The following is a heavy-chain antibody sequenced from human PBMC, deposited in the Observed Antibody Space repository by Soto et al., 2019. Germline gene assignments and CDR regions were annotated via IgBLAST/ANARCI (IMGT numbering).Heavy chain of an antibody. CDR3: ASEDPSDIVLIKNTVTPEY. CDR2: INHSGST. D-gene: IGHD2-8*01. CDR1: GGSFSGYY. Sequence: PSETLSLTCAVYGGSFSGYYWSWIRQPPGKGLEWIGEINHSGSTNYNPSLKSRVTISVDTSRNQFSLKLSSVTAADTAVYYCASEDPSDIVLIKNTVTPEYWGQGTLVTVSS. V-gene: IGHV4-34*01. J-gene: IGHJ4*02.